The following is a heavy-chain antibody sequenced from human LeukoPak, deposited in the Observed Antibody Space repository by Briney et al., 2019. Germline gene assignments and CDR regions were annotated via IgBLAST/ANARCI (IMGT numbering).Heavy chain of an antibody. Sequence: GGSLRLSCAASGFAFSSYSMNWVRQAPGKGLEWVSSISSSSSYIYYADSVKGRFTISRDNAKNSLYLQMNSLRAEDTAVYYCARVIAVAGTPHFDYWGQGTLVTVSS. CDR1: GFAFSSYS. V-gene: IGHV3-21*01. CDR2: ISSSSSYI. D-gene: IGHD6-19*01. J-gene: IGHJ4*02. CDR3: ARVIAVAGTPHFDY.